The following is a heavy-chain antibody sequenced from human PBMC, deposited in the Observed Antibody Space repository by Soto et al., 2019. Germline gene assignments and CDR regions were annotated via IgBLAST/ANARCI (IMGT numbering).Heavy chain of an antibody. J-gene: IGHJ4*02. Sequence: ASVKVSCKASGYTFTSYYMHWVRQAPGQGLEWMGIINPSGGSTSYAQKFQGRVTMTRDTSTSTVYMELSSLRSEDTAVYYCARVRQWLSYVGGPFDYWGQGTLVTVSS. CDR3: ARVRQWLSYVGGPFDY. D-gene: IGHD6-19*01. V-gene: IGHV1-46*01. CDR1: GYTFTSYY. CDR2: INPSGGST.